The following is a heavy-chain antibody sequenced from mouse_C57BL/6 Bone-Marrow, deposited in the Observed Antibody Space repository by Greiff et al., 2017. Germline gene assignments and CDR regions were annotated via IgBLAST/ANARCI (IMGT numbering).Heavy chain of an antibody. J-gene: IGHJ2*01. CDR3: TRYPAYYYGSLDY. V-gene: IGHV1-15*01. D-gene: IGHD1-1*01. Sequence: VQLQQSGAELVRPGASVTLSCKASGYTFTDYEMHWVKQTPVHGLEWIGAIDPETGGTAYNQKFKGKAILTADKSSSTAYMELRSLTSEDSAVYYCTRYPAYYYGSLDYWGQGTTLTVSS. CDR2: IDPETGGT. CDR1: GYTFTDYE.